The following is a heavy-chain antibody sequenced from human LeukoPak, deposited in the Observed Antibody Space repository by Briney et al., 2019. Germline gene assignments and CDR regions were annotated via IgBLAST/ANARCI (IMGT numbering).Heavy chain of an antibody. CDR2: IHYSGST. CDR1: GRSISRYY. CDR3: ARSAVEMATIDFDY. J-gene: IGHJ4*02. V-gene: IGHV4-59*01. Sequence: PSQTLSLTCTVSGRSISRYYWSWIRQPPGKGLEWIGYIHYSGSTNCNPSLKSRVTISVDTSKNQISLKLSSVTAADTAVYYCARSAVEMATIDFDYWGQGTLVTVSS. D-gene: IGHD5-24*01.